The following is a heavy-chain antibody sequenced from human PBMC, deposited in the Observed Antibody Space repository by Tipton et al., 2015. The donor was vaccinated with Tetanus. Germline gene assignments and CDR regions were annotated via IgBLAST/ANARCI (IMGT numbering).Heavy chain of an antibody. V-gene: IGHV4-31*03. CDR1: GVSISGGRYY. CDR3: GREQAGGARGWNCFAF. CDR2: IYSSGST. D-gene: IGHD1-26*01. J-gene: IGHJ4*02. Sequence: TLSLTCSVSGVSISGGRYYWSWIRQRPGKGLEWIGDIYSSGSTYTDPSLKSRVTISVDTSKNQISLRVNSVTAADTAVYYWGREQAGGARGWNCFAFWGLGTLVTLSS.